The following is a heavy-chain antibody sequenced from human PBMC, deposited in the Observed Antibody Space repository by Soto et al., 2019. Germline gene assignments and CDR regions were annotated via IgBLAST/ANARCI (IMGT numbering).Heavy chain of an antibody. Sequence: QVQLVQSGAEVKKPGDSVKVSCKASGYTFTSYGITRVRQAPGQGLEWMGWISANNGNTRFAQNLQGRVTMTTDTSTSTAYLELRSLTSDDTAVYYCARACSSTCNGADYWGQGTLVTVSS. CDR1: GYTFTSYG. J-gene: IGHJ4*02. CDR2: ISANNGNT. D-gene: IGHD2-2*01. V-gene: IGHV1-18*04. CDR3: ARACSSTCNGADY.